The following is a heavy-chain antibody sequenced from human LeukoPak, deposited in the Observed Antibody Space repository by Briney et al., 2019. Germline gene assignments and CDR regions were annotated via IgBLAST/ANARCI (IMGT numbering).Heavy chain of an antibody. CDR1: GGSISSYY. Sequence: SETLSLTCTVSGGSISSYYWSWIRQPPGKGLEWIGYIYYSGSTNYNPSLKRRVTISVDTSKNQFSLKLSSVTAADTAVYYCARDRVPEDIVVVPAAMRPSDYYYYYGMDVWGKGTTVTVSS. D-gene: IGHD2-2*01. CDR3: ARDRVPEDIVVVPAAMRPSDYYYYYGMDV. J-gene: IGHJ6*04. V-gene: IGHV4-59*01. CDR2: IYYSGST.